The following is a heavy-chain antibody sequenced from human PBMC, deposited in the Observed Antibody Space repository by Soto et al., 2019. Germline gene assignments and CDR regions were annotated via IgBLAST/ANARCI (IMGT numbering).Heavy chain of an antibody. CDR3: AKDGYDSSGPIDN. J-gene: IGHJ4*02. Sequence: GGSLRLSCAASGFAFSSYAMSWVRQAPGKGLEWVSAVSGGGVSTYYADSVKGRFTISRDNSKNTLYLQVNSLRAEDTAVYYCAKDGYDSSGPIDNWGQGTLVTVSS. CDR2: VSGGGVST. V-gene: IGHV3-23*01. CDR1: GFAFSSYA. D-gene: IGHD3-22*01.